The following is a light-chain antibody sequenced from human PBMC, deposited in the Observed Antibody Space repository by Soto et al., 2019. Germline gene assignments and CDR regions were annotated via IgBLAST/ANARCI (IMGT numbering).Light chain of an antibody. CDR3: QQTYSAPRT. CDR2: AAS. V-gene: IGKV1-39*01. Sequence: DIQMTQSPSSLSASVGDRVTITCRASQGISSYLNWYQQRPGKPPNLLIYAASSLPSGVPSRFSGSGVGTDFTLTISSLQPEDFAAYYCQQTYSAPRTFGPGTIVDIK. J-gene: IGKJ3*01. CDR1: QGISSY.